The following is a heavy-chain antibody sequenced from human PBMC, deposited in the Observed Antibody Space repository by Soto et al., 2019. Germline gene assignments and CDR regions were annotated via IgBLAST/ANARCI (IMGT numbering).Heavy chain of an antibody. CDR1: GFTFTSFG. J-gene: IGHJ5*02. CDR3: ARGEETLTA. Sequence: QVQLVQSGTEVKKPGASVKVSCKAAGFTFTSFGISWVRQAPGQGLEWMGRISIYNGDTDYAQKVQGRATLTADTPTSTAYMELRRLRYDDTAVYYCARGEETLTAWGQGTLITVSS. CDR2: ISIYNGDT. V-gene: IGHV1-18*01. D-gene: IGHD3-16*01.